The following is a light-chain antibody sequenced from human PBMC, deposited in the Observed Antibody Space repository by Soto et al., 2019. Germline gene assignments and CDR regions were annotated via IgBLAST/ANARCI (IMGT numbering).Light chain of an antibody. V-gene: IGKV4-1*01. CDR1: QSILYSSNNKNY. Sequence: DIVMTQSPDSLAVSLGERATVNCKSSQSILYSSNNKNYLAWYQQKPGQPPKLLIYWASTRESGVPDRFSGSWSGTDFTLTISSLQAEDVAVYFCQQSHRPVTFGGGTKVEIK. J-gene: IGKJ4*01. CDR3: QQSHRPVT. CDR2: WAS.